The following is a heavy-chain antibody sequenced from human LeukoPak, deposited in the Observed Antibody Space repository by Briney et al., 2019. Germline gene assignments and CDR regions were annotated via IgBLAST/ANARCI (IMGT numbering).Heavy chain of an antibody. CDR2: ISGSGGST. CDR1: GFTFSSYA. J-gene: IGHJ5*01. Sequence: GGSLRLSCAASGFTFSSYAMSWVRQAPGKGLEWVSGISGSGGSTYYADSVKGQFTISRDNSKNTLYLQMNSLRAEDTAVYYCAKASSIPAAAGSWFDSWGQGTLVTVSS. CDR3: AKASSIPAAAGSWFDS. D-gene: IGHD6-13*01. V-gene: IGHV3-23*01.